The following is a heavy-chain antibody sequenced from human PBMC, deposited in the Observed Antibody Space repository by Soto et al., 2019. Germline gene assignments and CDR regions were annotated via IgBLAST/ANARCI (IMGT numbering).Heavy chain of an antibody. Sequence: PSETLSLTCTVFGGYISSYYWSRIRQSPGKGLEWIGYVHYTGSTNYNPSLNSRVTISLDTSKNQFSLKLTSVTAADTAVYYCARESSGRYDWFDPWGQGTLVTVSS. V-gene: IGHV4-59*01. J-gene: IGHJ5*02. D-gene: IGHD1-26*01. CDR2: VHYTGST. CDR3: ARESSGRYDWFDP. CDR1: GGYISSYY.